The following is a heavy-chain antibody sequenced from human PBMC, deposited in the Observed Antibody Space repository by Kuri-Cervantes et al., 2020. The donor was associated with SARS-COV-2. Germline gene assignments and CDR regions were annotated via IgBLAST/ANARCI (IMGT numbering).Heavy chain of an antibody. CDR1: GGTFSSYS. V-gene: IGHV1-69*08. J-gene: IGHJ2*01. CDR2: TIPVIGST. D-gene: IGHD3-3*01. Sequence: SVKVSCKASGGTFSSYSITWVRQAPGQGLEWMGRTIPVIGSTHYAQKFQGRVTITADTSTNTAFMEVRRLRSEDTALYYCASAPSLYNDFWSGNSFSWGRGSLVTVSS. CDR3: ASAPSLYNDFWSGNSFS.